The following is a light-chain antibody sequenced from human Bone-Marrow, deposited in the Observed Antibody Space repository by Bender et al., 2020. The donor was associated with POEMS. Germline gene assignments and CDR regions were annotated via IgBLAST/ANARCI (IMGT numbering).Light chain of an antibody. Sequence: SYEVTQPPSVSVSPGQTASITCSGDDLGDKYVAWYQQKPGQSPVLVIYQDTKRPPGIPERFSGSNSGNTATLTISGTQAIDEADYYCQAWDTYSVIFGGGTKLTVL. CDR3: QAWDTYSVI. CDR2: QDT. V-gene: IGLV3-1*01. CDR1: DLGDKY. J-gene: IGLJ2*01.